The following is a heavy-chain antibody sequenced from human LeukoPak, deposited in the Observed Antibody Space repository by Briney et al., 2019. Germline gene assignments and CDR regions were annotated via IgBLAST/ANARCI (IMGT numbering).Heavy chain of an antibody. CDR1: GGTFSSYA. Sequence: GSVKVSCKASGGTFSSYAISWVRQAPGQGLEWMGWVNAYNANTNSAQKLQGRVTMTTDTSTSTAYMELRNLRSDDTAVYYCARERGMLAYWGQGTLVTVSS. CDR3: ARERGMLAY. J-gene: IGHJ4*02. CDR2: VNAYNANT. D-gene: IGHD3-16*01. V-gene: IGHV1-18*01.